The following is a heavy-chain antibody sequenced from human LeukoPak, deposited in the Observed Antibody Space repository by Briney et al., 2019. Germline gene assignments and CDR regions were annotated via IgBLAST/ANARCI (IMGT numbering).Heavy chain of an antibody. CDR1: GGSISSSSYY. V-gene: IGHV4-39*07. CDR3: ARGTGDY. J-gene: IGHJ4*02. Sequence: SETLSLTCTVSGGSISSSSYYWGWIRQPPGKGLEWIGSIYYSGSTYYNPSLKSRVTISVDTSKNQFSLKLSSVAAADTAVYYCARGTGDYWGQGTLVTVSS. CDR2: IYYSGST.